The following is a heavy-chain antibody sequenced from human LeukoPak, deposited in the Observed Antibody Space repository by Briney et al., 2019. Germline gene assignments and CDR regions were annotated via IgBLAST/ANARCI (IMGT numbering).Heavy chain of an antibody. CDR2: IYYSGST. D-gene: IGHD3-16*01. CDR3: ARLFLGELYFDY. J-gene: IGHJ4*02. Sequence: SETLSPTCTVSGGSISSGDYYWSWIRQPPGKGLEWIGYIYYSGSTYYNPSLKSRVTISVDTSKNQFSLKLSSVTAADTAVYYCARLFLGELYFDYWGQGTLVTVSS. V-gene: IGHV4-30-4*08. CDR1: GGSISSGDYY.